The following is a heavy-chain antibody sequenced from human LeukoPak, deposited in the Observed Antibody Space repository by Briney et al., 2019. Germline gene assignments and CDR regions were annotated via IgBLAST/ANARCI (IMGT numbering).Heavy chain of an antibody. J-gene: IGHJ4*02. V-gene: IGHV3-48*03. CDR3: ARGRGGAIAVARSPGYYFDY. CDR1: GFTFSSYE. D-gene: IGHD6-19*01. CDR2: ISSSGSTI. Sequence: PGGSLRLSCAASGFTFSSYEMNWVRQAPGKGLEWVSYISSSGSTIYYADSVKGRFTISRDNAKNSLYLQMNSLRAEDTAVYYCARGRGGAIAVARSPGYYFDYWGQGTLVTVSS.